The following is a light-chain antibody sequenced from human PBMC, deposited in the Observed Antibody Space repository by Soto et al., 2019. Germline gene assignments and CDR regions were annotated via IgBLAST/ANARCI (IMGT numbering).Light chain of an antibody. CDR1: QSINTY. Sequence: EIVLTQSPATLSLSPGERATLSCRASQSINTYLAWYQQKPGQTPRLLIYDAFYRAPGIPARFSGSGSGTDFTLSITTLESEDFAVYYCQERSNVVTFGGGTKVEI. J-gene: IGKJ4*01. CDR3: QERSNVVT. V-gene: IGKV3-11*01. CDR2: DAF.